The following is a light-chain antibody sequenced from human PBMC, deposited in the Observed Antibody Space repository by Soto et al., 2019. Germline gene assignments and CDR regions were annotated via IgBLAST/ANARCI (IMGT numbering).Light chain of an antibody. V-gene: IGLV1-51*01. CDR1: SSNIGKTL. J-gene: IGLJ3*02. CDR2: DDN. Sequence: QSVLTQPPSVSAAPGQKVTISCSGSSSNIGKTLVAWYQHLPGTAPNLLIYDDNRRPSGILDRFSASKSGTSATLAITGRQTGDEADYYCETWYTNLSAVVFGGGTKLTVL. CDR3: ETWYTNLSAVV.